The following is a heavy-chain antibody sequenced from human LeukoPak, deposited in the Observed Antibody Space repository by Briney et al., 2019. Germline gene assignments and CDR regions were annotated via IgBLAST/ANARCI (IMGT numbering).Heavy chain of an antibody. J-gene: IGHJ4*02. Sequence: SETLSLTCTVSGGSLTSGAYYWSWIRQPAGKGLEWIGRIYTSGSTNYNPSLKSRVTMSVDTSKNQFSLKLSSVTAADTAVYYCASGGSHSGSGDQYWGQGTLVTVSS. CDR1: GGSLTSGAYY. D-gene: IGHD3-10*01. CDR3: ASGGSHSGSGDQY. V-gene: IGHV4-61*02. CDR2: IYTSGST.